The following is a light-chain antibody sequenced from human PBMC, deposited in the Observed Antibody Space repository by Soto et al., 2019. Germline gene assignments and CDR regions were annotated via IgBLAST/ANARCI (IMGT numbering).Light chain of an antibody. J-gene: IGLJ1*01. CDR2: EVS. CDR3: NSYASSGTLV. Sequence: QSVLTQPASVSGSPGQSITLSCTGTSSDVGGYNYVSWYQQHPGKAPKLMIYEVSNRPSGVSNRFSGSKSGNTASLTISGLQAEDEADYYCNSYASSGTLVFGTGNKV. CDR1: SSDVGGYNY. V-gene: IGLV2-14*01.